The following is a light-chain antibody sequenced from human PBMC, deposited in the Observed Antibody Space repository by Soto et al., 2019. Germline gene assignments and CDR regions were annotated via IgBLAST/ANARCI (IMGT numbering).Light chain of an antibody. V-gene: IGLV3-1*01. CDR3: QAWDSRV. Sequence: WNQQKPGQSPVLVIYQDSKRPSGIPERFSGSNSGNTATLTISGTQAMDEADYYCQAWDSRVFGGGTKVTVL. CDR2: QDS. J-gene: IGLJ2*01.